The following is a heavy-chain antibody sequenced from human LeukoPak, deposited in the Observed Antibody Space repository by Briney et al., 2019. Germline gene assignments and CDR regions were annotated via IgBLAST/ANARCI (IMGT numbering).Heavy chain of an antibody. CDR2: INHSGST. V-gene: IGHV4-34*01. Sequence: PGGSLRLSCAASGFTFSGSAMHWVRQASGKGLEWIGEINHSGSTNYNPSLKSRVTISVDTSKNQFSLKLSSVTAADTAVYYCARGMLCSGGSCYRYYYYGMDVWGKGTTVTVSS. D-gene: IGHD2-15*01. CDR3: ARGMLCSGGSCYRYYYYGMDV. CDR1: GFTFSGSA. J-gene: IGHJ6*04.